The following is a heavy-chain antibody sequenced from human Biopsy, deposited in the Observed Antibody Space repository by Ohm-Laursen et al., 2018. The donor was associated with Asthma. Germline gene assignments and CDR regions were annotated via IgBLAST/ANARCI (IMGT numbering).Heavy chain of an antibody. J-gene: IGHJ3*01. CDR3: ARTYYDFLTGQVKDVFGV. D-gene: IGHD3-9*01. CDR2: VNTGNGDT. CDR1: GYNFISFA. V-gene: IGHV1-3*04. Sequence: SVKVSSKASGYNFISFAIHWVRQAPGQRLEWMGWVNTGNGDTKYSQKFQGRVTITRDTSASTAYMELRSLRSEDTATYYRARTYYDFLTGQVKDVFGVWGQGTMVTVSS.